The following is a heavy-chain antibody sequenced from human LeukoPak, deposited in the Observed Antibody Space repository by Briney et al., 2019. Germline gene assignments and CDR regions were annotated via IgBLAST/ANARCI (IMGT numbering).Heavy chain of an antibody. CDR3: AREGFDGDNWNDYYYYGMDV. D-gene: IGHD1-20*01. CDR2: ISSSGSTI. J-gene: IGHJ6*02. Sequence: GGSLRLSCAASGFTFSSSWMSWVRQAPGKGLEWVSYISSSGSTIYYADSVKGRFTISRDNAKNSLYLQMNSLRAEDTAVYYCAREGFDGDNWNDYYYYGMDVWGQGTTVTVSS. CDR1: GFTFSSSW. V-gene: IGHV3-48*04.